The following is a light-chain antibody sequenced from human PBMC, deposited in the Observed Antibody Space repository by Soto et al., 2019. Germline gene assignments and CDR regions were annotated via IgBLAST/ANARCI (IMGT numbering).Light chain of an antibody. Sequence: QSALTQPRSVSGSPGQSVTISCTGTSSDVGGYDYVSWYQQHPGKAPKFMIYDVSKRPSGVPDRFSGSKSDNTASLTISGLQADDEADYYCCSYAGRYTWVFGTGTKVTVL. V-gene: IGLV2-11*01. CDR1: SSDVGGYDY. CDR2: DVS. J-gene: IGLJ1*01. CDR3: CSYAGRYTWV.